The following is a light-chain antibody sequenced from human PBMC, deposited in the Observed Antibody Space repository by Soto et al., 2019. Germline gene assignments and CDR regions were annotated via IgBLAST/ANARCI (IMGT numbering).Light chain of an antibody. CDR3: QQYNSFWT. CDR2: DAS. Sequence: DIQMTQSPSTLSASVGDRVTITCRASQSTSSWLAWYQQKPGKAPRLLIYDASYLERGVPSRFSGSGSGTEFTLTISDLQPDDLATYYCQQYNSFWTFGQGTKVDIK. CDR1: QSTSSW. J-gene: IGKJ1*01. V-gene: IGKV1-5*01.